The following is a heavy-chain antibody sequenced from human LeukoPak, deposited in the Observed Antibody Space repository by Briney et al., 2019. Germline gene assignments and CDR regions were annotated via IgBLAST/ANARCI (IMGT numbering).Heavy chain of an antibody. CDR2: IRSNVYGGTT. V-gene: IGHV3-49*04. D-gene: IGHD1-7*01. J-gene: IGHJ4*02. CDR3: TREGRVTGTKFSIDC. Sequence: PGRSLRLSCTSSGFTFGDYAMNWVRQAPGKGLEWVSFIRSNVYGGTTAYAASVKGRFTISRDDSKSIAYLQMNSLRTEDTAVYYCTREGRVTGTKFSIDCWGQGTLVSVSS. CDR1: GFTFGDYA.